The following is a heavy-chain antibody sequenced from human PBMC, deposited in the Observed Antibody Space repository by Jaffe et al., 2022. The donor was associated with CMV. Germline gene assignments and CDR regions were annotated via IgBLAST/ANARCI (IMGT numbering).Heavy chain of an antibody. CDR3: ARDRGGSGSYPLDY. CDR2: MWYDGSKQ. J-gene: IGHJ4*02. Sequence: QVRLVESGGGVVQPGTSLRLSCAASGFTFSTYGMHWVRQGPGKGLEWVAVMWYDGSKQYYADSVKGRFTISRDTSMNTLYLQMNSLRDDDTAVYYCARDRGGSGSYPLDYWGPGTLVTVSS. D-gene: IGHD3-10*01. CDR1: GFTFSTYG. V-gene: IGHV3-33*01.